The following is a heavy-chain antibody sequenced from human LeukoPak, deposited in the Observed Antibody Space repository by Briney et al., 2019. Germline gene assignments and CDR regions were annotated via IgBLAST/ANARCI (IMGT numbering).Heavy chain of an antibody. CDR1: GGSISSYY. CDR2: IYTSGST. Sequence: SETLSLTCTVSGGSISSYYWSWIRQPAGKGLEWIGRIYTSGSTNYNPSLKSRVTMSVDTSKNQFSLKLSSVTAADTAVYYCARMKNTMVRGVIIDYWGQRTLVTVSS. V-gene: IGHV4-4*07. CDR3: ARMKNTMVRGVIIDY. J-gene: IGHJ4*02. D-gene: IGHD3-10*01.